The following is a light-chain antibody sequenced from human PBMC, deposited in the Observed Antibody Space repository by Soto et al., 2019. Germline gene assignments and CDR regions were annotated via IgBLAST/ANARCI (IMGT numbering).Light chain of an antibody. J-gene: IGKJ3*01. CDR1: QSVSSS. CDR3: QQRSNWPPEVT. CDR2: DAS. Sequence: EIVLTQSPDTLSLSPGERATLSCRASQSVSSSLAWYQQKPGQAPRLLIYDASNRATGIPARFSGSGSGTDFTLTISSLAPEDFVVYYCQQRSNWPPEVTFGPGTKVDIK. V-gene: IGKV3-11*01.